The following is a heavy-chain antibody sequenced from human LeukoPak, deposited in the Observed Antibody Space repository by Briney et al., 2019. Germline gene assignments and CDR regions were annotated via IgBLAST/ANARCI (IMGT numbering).Heavy chain of an antibody. Sequence: SETLSLTCTVSGGSISSSSYYWGWIRQPPGKGLEWIGSIYYNGSTYYNPSLKSRVTISVDTSKNQFSLKLSSATAADTAVYYCARHRGGSWFDPWGQGTLVTVSS. J-gene: IGHJ5*02. D-gene: IGHD3-10*01. CDR2: IYYNGST. V-gene: IGHV4-39*01. CDR1: GGSISSSSYY. CDR3: ARHRGGSWFDP.